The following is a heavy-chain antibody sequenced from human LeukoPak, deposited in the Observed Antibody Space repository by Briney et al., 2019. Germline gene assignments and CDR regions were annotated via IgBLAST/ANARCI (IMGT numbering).Heavy chain of an antibody. Sequence: SVKVSCKASGGTFSSYAISWVRQAPGQGLEWMGGIIPIFGTANYAQKFQGRVTITTDESTSTAYMELSSLRSEDTAVYYCARDASVPRYYYYMDVWGKGTTVTVSS. CDR1: GGTFSSYA. D-gene: IGHD2-2*01. CDR2: IIPIFGTA. J-gene: IGHJ6*03. CDR3: ARDASVPRYYYYMDV. V-gene: IGHV1-69*05.